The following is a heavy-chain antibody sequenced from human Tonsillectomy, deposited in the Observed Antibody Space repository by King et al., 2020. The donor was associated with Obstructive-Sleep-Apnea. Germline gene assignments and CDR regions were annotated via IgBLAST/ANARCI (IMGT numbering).Heavy chain of an antibody. Sequence: QLQESGPGLVKPSQTLSLTCTVSGGSISSGGYYWNWIRQHPGKGLEWIGYIFNSGSTYYNPSLKSRVTVSVDTSKNQFSLKLRSVTAADTAVYYCAGGVDDYYGSGSYYYLIRHLDYWGQGTLVTVSS. V-gene: IGHV4-31*03. D-gene: IGHD3-10*01. J-gene: IGHJ4*02. CDR1: GGSISSGGYY. CDR3: AGGVDDYYGSGSYYYLIRHLDY. CDR2: IFNSGST.